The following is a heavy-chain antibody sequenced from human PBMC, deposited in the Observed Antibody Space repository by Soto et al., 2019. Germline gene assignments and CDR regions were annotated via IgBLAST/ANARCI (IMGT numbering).Heavy chain of an antibody. V-gene: IGHV4-59*01. CDR2: IYYTGST. CDR3: ARGGYTKIGYGLDV. J-gene: IGHJ6*02. Sequence: SLTCTVSGGSISSYYWSWIRQPPGKGLEWIGYIYYTGSTTYNPSLKSRVTISVDTSKNQFSLKLNSVTAADTAVYYCARGGYTKIGYGLDVWGQGTTVTVSS. CDR1: GGSISSYY. D-gene: IGHD6-13*01.